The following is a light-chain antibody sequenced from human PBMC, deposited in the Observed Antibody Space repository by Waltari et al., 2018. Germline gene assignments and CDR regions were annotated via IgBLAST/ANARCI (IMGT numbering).Light chain of an antibody. J-gene: IGKJ4*01. Sequence: DIQLTQSPSSLSASIGGRVTFTCRASQSISSWLALYQQKQGKAPKLLISNASTLASGVPSRFSGSGSGTEFTLTISSLQPDDFATYYCQQYTSVSLTCGGGTTVEIK. V-gene: IGKV1-5*03. CDR3: QQYTSVSLT. CDR1: QSISSW. CDR2: NAS.